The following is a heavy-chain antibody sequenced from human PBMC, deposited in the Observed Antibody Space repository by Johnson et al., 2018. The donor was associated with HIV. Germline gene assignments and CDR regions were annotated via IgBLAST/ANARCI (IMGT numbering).Heavy chain of an antibody. CDR1: GFTVSSNE. Sequence: VQLVESRGVLVQPGGSLRLSCAASGFTVSSNEMSWVRQAPGKGLEWVSVIYSGGSTYYADSVKGRFTISRDNSKNTLYLQMNSLRAEDTAVYYCARDRRDNVRRLLGLRWAMWG. J-gene: IGHJ1*01. D-gene: IGHD1-14*01. CDR3: ARDRRDNVRRLLGLRWAM. CDR2: IYSGGST. V-gene: IGHV3-66*01.